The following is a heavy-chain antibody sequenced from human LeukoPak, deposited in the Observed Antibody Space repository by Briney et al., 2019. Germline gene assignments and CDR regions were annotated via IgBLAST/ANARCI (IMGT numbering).Heavy chain of an antibody. Sequence: AGGSLRLSCAASGFTFSSYSMNWVRQAPGKGLEWVSSISSSSSYIYYADSVKGRFTISRDNAKNSLYLQMHSLRAEDTAVYYCARDPPVIAVAGPVDYWGQGTLVTVSS. V-gene: IGHV3-21*01. CDR1: GFTFSSYS. CDR3: ARDPPVIAVAGPVDY. CDR2: ISSSSSYI. J-gene: IGHJ4*02. D-gene: IGHD6-19*01.